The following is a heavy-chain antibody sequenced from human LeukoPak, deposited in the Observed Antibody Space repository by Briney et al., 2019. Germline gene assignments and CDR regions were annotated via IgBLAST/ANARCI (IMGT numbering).Heavy chain of an antibody. CDR1: GFTFSQYP. J-gene: IGHJ4*02. Sequence: GGSLRLSCAASGFTFSQYPMTLVRQAPGKGLEWVSSIAGSGGSSHYADSVKGRFTISRDNSKHTVYLEMTSLRAEDTAIYYCAKDHYKIAAAARGGFDSWGLGALVTVSS. V-gene: IGHV3-23*01. CDR2: IAGSGGSS. D-gene: IGHD6-13*01. CDR3: AKDHYKIAAAARGGFDS.